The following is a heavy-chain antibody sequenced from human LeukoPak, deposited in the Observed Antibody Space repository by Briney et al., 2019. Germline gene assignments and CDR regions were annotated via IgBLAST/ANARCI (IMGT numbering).Heavy chain of an antibody. D-gene: IGHD3-22*01. CDR3: ARGYDSSGYYYDDLDY. Sequence: ASVKVSCKASGYTFTSYYMHWVRQAPGQGLEWMGIINPSGGSTSYAQKFQGRVTMTRDTSTSTVYMELSSLRSEDTAVYYCARGYDSSGYYYDDLDYWGQGTLVTVSS. J-gene: IGHJ4*02. CDR2: INPSGGST. V-gene: IGHV1-46*01. CDR1: GYTFTSYY.